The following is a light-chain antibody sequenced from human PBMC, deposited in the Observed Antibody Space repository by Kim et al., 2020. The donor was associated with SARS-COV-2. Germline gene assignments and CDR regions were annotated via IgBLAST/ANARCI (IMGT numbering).Light chain of an antibody. J-gene: IGKJ3*01. V-gene: IGKV3-11*01. CDR2: DAS. CDR3: QQRSNWPLFT. Sequence: SPGKRPTRSCRASQIVSSYLAWYQQKPGQAPRLLIYDASNRATGIPARFSGSGSGTDFTLTISSLEPEDFAVYYCQQRSNWPLFTFGPGTKVDIK. CDR1: QIVSSY.